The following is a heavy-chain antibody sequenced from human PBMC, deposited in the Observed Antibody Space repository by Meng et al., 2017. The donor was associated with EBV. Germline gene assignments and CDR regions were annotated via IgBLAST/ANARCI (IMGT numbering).Heavy chain of an antibody. D-gene: IGHD3-9*01. V-gene: IGHV4-34*01. Sequence: QVQLQQWGAGLLKPSETLSLTCAVYGGSVNGYFWSWIRQPPGKGLEWIGELHHSGSTNYNPSLKSRLRISVDTSKNQFSLNLTSVTAADTAVYYCARVSPKRYFDYLAPPDYWGQGTLVTVVS. CDR3: ARVSPKRYFDYLAPPDY. J-gene: IGHJ4*02. CDR1: GGSVNGYF. CDR2: LHHSGST.